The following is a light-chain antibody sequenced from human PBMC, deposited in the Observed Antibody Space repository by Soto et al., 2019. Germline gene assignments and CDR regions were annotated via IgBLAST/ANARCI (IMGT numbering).Light chain of an antibody. CDR1: SSNVGSNY. CDR2: DNG. Sequence: QSVLTQPPSVSAAPGQKVTISCSGSSSNVGSNYVSWYQQLPGTAPKLLIYDNGKRPSGIPDRFSGSQSGTSATLGITGLQTGDEADYYCGTWDNSLSAVFGGGNKLTVL. V-gene: IGLV1-51*01. J-gene: IGLJ2*01. CDR3: GTWDNSLSAV.